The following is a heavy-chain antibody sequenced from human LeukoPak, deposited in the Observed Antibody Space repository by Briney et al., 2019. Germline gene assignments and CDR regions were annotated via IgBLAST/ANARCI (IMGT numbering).Heavy chain of an antibody. CDR3: ARGSMVVAVNLDY. CDR1: GYTFTCYY. D-gene: IGHD2-15*01. Sequence: ASVKVSCKASGYTFTCYYMHWVRQAPGQGLEWMGWINPNSGGTNYAQKFQGRVTMTRDTSISTAYMELSRLRSDDTAVYYCARGSMVVAVNLDYWGQGTLVTVSS. CDR2: INPNSGGT. V-gene: IGHV1-2*02. J-gene: IGHJ4*02.